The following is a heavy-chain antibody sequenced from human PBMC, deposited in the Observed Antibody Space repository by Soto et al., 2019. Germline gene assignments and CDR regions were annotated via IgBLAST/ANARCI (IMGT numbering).Heavy chain of an antibody. D-gene: IGHD5-18*01. J-gene: IGHJ4*02. CDR1: GYTFTGYY. Sequence: ASVKVSCKASGYTFTGYYMHWVRQAPGQGLEWMGWINPNSGGTNYAQKFQGWVTMTRDTSISTAYMELRRLRSDDTAVYYCARAVDTAMVPFDYWGQGTLVTVSS. CDR2: INPNSGGT. V-gene: IGHV1-2*04. CDR3: ARAVDTAMVPFDY.